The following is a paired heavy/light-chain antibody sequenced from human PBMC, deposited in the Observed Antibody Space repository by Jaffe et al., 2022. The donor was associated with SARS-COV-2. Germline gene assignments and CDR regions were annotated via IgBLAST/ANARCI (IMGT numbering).Light chain of an antibody. CDR1: SSNIGNNY. V-gene: IGLV1-51*02. Sequence: QSVLTQPPSVSAAPGQKVAISCSGTSSNIGNNYVSWYQQFPGTAPKLLIYEDDKRPSGIPDRYSASKSGVPATLAITGLQTGDEADYYCVTWDSSLQAVVFGGGTRLTVL. CDR2: EDD. J-gene: IGLJ3*02. CDR3: VTWDSSLQAVV.
Heavy chain of an antibody. D-gene: IGHD3-22*01. CDR3: ATPLHSDYNYDSSACYN. CDR2: IRSRTFGGTT. V-gene: IGHV3-49*03. J-gene: IGHJ4*02. CDR1: GFTFGDYG. Sequence: EVQLVESGGGLVQPGRSLRLSCTASGFTFGDYGMSWFRQAPGKGLDWVGFIRSRTFGGTTDYAASVKGRFTISRDDSKSIAYLQMNSLKTEDTAVYYCATPLHSDYNYDSSACYNWGQGILVTVSS.